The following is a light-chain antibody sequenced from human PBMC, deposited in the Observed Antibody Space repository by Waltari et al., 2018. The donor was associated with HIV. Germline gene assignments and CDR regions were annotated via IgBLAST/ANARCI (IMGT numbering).Light chain of an antibody. V-gene: IGLV2-14*01. Sequence: GSPGQSITISCTGTSSDVGGYNYVSWYQQHPGKAPKLMIYEVSNRPSGVSNRFSGSKSGNTASLTISGLQAEDEADYYCSSYTSSSTPVVFGGGTKLTVL. J-gene: IGLJ2*01. CDR3: SSYTSSSTPVV. CDR2: EVS. CDR1: SSDVGGYNY.